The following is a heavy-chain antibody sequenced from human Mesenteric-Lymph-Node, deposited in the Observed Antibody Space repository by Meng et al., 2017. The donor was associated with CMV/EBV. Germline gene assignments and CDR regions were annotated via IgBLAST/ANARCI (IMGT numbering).Heavy chain of an antibody. V-gene: IGHV4-30-4*08. CDR2: IYYSGST. J-gene: IGHJ5*02. D-gene: IGHD3-10*01. CDR1: GSISSGDYC. CDR3: ARDTMVRGVMGSWFDP. Sequence: GSISSGDYCWSWIRQPAGKDLEWIGYIYYSGSTYYTPSLKSRVTISVDTSNNQFSLKLSSVTAADTAVYYCARDTMVRGVMGSWFDPWGQGTLVTVSS.